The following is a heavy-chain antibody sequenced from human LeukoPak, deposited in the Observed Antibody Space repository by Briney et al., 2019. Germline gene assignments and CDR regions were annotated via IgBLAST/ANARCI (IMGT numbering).Heavy chain of an antibody. CDR1: GFTFSGYG. D-gene: IGHD3-10*01. Sequence: GRSLRLSCAASGFTFSGYGMHWVRQAPDKGLEWVALISSDGSNRIYADSVEGRFSISRDNSKNTLYLQVNSLRIEDTAVYYCAKDFRVAEELWFGELWNAFDIWGQGIRVAVSS. CDR3: AKDFRVAEELWFGELWNAFDI. V-gene: IGHV3-30*18. J-gene: IGHJ3*02. CDR2: ISSDGSNR.